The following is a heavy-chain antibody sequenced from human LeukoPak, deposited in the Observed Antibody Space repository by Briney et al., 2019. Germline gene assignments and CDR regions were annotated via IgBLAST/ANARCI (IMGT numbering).Heavy chain of an antibody. V-gene: IGHV5-51*01. J-gene: IGHJ3*02. CDR2: IYPGDSDT. D-gene: IGHD5-18*01. CDR1: GYRFTNKW. Sequence: GEFLKISCKGSGYRFTNKWIGWVRQMPGKGLEWVGIIYPGDSDTRYSRPFQGQVTISADKSISTAYLQWSSLRSSDTAMYYCVIEVYSYTDGFDIWGQGTMVTVSS. CDR3: VIEVYSYTDGFDI.